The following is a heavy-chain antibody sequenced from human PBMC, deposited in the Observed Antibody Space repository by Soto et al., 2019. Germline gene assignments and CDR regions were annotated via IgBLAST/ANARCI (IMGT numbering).Heavy chain of an antibody. D-gene: IGHD2-15*01. CDR2: IYYSGST. Sequence: PSETLSLTCTVSGGSISSYYWSWIRQPPGKGLEWIGYIYYSGSTNYNPSLKSRVTISVDTSKNQFSLKLSSVTAADTAVYYCASSVVVVAATAFDYWGQGTLVTVSS. J-gene: IGHJ4*02. CDR3: ASSVVVVAATAFDY. V-gene: IGHV4-59*01. CDR1: GGSISSYY.